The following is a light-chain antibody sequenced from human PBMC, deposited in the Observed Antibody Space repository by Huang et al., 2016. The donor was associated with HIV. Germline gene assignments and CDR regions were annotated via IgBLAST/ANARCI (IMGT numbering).Light chain of an antibody. Sequence: AIQMTQSPASLSASVGDRVTITCRASQDIGNDLGLYQQRLGKAPKLLVSTASHLQSGVPSRFTGSGSGTHFTLTISCLQPEDFATYYCLQDYTYPWTFGQGTKVEI. CDR2: TAS. CDR3: LQDYTYPWT. J-gene: IGKJ1*01. CDR1: QDIGND. V-gene: IGKV1-6*01.